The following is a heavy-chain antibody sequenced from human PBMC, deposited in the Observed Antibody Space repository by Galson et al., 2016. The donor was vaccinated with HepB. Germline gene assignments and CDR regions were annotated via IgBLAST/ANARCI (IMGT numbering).Heavy chain of an antibody. D-gene: IGHD2-21*02. V-gene: IGHV3-23*01. CDR2: INGGST. CDR1: EFTVSNFA. J-gene: IGHJ1*01. Sequence: SLRLSCAASEFTVSNFAMSWVRQTPGKGLEWVSAINGGSTYYADTVKGRFIISRDTSKNTLYLQMNSLRAEDTAVYYCTTGPGHIEVLTASEEYFRYWGQGTLVTVSS. CDR3: TTGPGHIEVLTASEEYFRY.